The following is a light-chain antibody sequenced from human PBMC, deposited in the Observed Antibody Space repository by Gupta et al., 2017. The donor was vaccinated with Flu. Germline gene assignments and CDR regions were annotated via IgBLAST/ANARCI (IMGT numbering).Light chain of an antibody. J-gene: IGLJ3*02. CDR1: SSDVGGYNY. CDR2: DVS. Sequence: STISSTGTSSDVGGYNYVYWHHQHPAKAHMLMIYDVSNRTAGVASRFSASKAGNTASLTISVRAEEDAADYYCCSYTSSSTGVFGGGIKLTVL. CDR3: CSYTSSSTGV. V-gene: IGLV2-14*04.